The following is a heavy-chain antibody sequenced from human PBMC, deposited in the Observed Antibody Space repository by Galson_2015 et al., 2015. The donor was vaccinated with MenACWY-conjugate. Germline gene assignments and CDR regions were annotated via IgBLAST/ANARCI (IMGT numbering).Heavy chain of an antibody. Sequence: SLRLSCAASGFTFSRYAMGWVRQAPGKGLEWVSDISSSSGTIQYADSVKGRFTISRDNAKNSLYLQMNSLRADDTAVYYCARDPPSGTDQFDYWGQGTLVTVSS. CDR1: GFTFSRYA. D-gene: IGHD3-10*01. CDR3: ARDPPSGTDQFDY. V-gene: IGHV3-48*04. CDR2: ISSSSGTI. J-gene: IGHJ4*02.